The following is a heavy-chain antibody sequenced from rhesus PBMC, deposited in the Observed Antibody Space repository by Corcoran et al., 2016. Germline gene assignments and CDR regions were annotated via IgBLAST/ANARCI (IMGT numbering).Heavy chain of an antibody. CDR1: GFTFSSFA. J-gene: IGHJ4*01. D-gene: IGHD3-16*01. CDR3: ATYYSGSYYY. Sequence: EVQLVESGGGLAKPGVSLRLSCAASGFTFSSFALHCVPQAPGKGREWVSASSSGGSTYYADSVKGRFTISRDNSKNTLSLQMNSLRAEDTAVYYCATYYSGSYYYWGQGVLVTVSS. V-gene: IGHV3-103*01. CDR2: SSSGGST.